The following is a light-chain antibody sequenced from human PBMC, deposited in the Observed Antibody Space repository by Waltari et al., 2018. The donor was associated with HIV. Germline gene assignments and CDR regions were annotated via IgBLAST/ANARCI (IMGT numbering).Light chain of an antibody. CDR3: HQYASFSGT. CDR1: QSVGPF. Sequence: DIRLTQSPSTLSASAGDMVAITCRAGQSVGPFLAWYQQKPGKPPKLLIFQASTLEGGVPSRFSGSVSGSDFTLTINGLQSDDFATYYCHQYASFSGTFGQGTKVELK. V-gene: IGKV1-5*03. J-gene: IGKJ1*01. CDR2: QAS.